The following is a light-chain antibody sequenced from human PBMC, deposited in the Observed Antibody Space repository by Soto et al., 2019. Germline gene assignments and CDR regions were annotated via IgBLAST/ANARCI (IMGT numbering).Light chain of an antibody. J-gene: IGLJ1*01. Sequence: QSALTQPPSASGTPGQRVTISCSGSSSNIESNTVTWYQQLPGTAPKLVIYSNCDRPSGVPDRFSGSTSGTSASLVIRGLQSEDEADYYCAAWDDILNGYVFGGGTKVTVL. V-gene: IGLV1-44*01. CDR2: SNC. CDR1: SSNIESNT. CDR3: AAWDDILNGYV.